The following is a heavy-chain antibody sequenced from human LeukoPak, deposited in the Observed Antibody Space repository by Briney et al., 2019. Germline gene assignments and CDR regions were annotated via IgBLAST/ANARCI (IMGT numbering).Heavy chain of an antibody. CDR2: ISSSSTYI. CDR3: ARENHGSFDY. J-gene: IGHJ4*02. V-gene: IGHV3-21*01. D-gene: IGHD1-14*01. CDR1: GFSFGTYY. Sequence: GGSLRLSCAASGFSFGTYYVNWVRQAPGKGLEWVSCISSSSTYIYYADSVRGRFAISRDNAKNSLYLQMNSLRAEDTAVYYCARENHGSFDYWGQGSLVTVSS.